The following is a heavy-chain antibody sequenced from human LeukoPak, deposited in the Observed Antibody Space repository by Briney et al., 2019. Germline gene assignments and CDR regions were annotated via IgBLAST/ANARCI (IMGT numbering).Heavy chain of an antibody. CDR2: IWYDGSQT. CDR3: AKDRRGFSYGYWGFDY. J-gene: IGHJ4*02. D-gene: IGHD5-18*01. V-gene: IGHV3-33*06. CDR1: GFSFSSYG. Sequence: GGSLRLSCAAAGFSFSSYGMHWVRQAPDKGLEWVATIWYDGSQTYSADSVKGRFTISRDNSKNTMYLHVNSLRAEDTAVYYCAKDRRGFSYGYWGFDYWGQGALVTVSS.